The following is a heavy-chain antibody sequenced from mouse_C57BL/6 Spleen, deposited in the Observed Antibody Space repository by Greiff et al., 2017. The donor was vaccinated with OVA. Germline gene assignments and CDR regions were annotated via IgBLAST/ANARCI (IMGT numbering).Heavy chain of an antibody. CDR1: GYTFTSYW. Sequence: QVQLQQPGAELVRPGSSVKLSCKASGYTFTSYWMHWVKQRPIQGLEWIGNIDPSDSETHYNQKFKDKATLTVDKSSSTAYMPLSSLTYETSTVSDCASGEVVTTCWYFDVWGTGTTVTVSS. CDR3: ASGEVVTTCWYFDV. D-gene: IGHD2-2*01. J-gene: IGHJ1*03. CDR2: IDPSDSET. V-gene: IGHV1-52*01.